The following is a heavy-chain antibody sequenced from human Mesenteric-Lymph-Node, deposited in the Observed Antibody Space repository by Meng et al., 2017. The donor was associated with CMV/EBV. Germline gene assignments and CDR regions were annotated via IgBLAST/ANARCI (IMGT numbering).Heavy chain of an antibody. CDR1: GGSISSGDYY. CDR3: AREGSGSWFGAATFDY. D-gene: IGHD3-10*01. V-gene: IGHV4-30-4*08. Sequence: QVQLQASGPGLVKPSQTLSLTCTVSGGSISSGDYYWSWIRQPPGKGLEWIGYIYYSGSTYYNPSLKSRVTISVDTSKNQFSLKLSSVTAADTAVYYCAREGSGSWFGAATFDYWGQGTLVTVSS. J-gene: IGHJ4*02. CDR2: IYYSGST.